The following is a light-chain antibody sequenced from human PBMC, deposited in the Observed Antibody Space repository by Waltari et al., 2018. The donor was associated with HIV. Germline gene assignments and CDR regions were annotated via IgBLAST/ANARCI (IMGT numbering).Light chain of an antibody. CDR1: SSNIGNNY. CDR3: GTWDSSLSAVV. J-gene: IGLJ1*01. V-gene: IGLV1-51*01. Sequence: QSVLTQPPSVSAAPGQKVTISCSGSSSNIGNNYVSWYQQLPGTAPKLLIYDDNERPSGIPDRFSGSKSGTSATRGITGLQTGDEADYYCGTWDSSLSAVVFGTVTKVTVL. CDR2: DDN.